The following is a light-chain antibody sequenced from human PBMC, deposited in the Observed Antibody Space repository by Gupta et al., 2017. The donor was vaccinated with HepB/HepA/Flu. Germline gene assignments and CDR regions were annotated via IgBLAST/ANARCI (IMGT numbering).Light chain of an antibody. J-gene: IGKJ4*01. CDR2: AAS. CDR1: QSISSY. V-gene: IGKV1-39*01. CDR3: QQRYSTPKT. Sequence: DIQMTQSPSSLSASVGDRVTITCRASQSISSYLNWYQQKPGKAPKLLIYAASSLQSGVPSRFSSSGSGTDFTLTISSLQPEDFATYYCQQRYSTPKTFGGGTKVEIK.